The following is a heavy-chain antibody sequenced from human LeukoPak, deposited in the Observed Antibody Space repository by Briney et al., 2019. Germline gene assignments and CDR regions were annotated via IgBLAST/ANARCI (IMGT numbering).Heavy chain of an antibody. J-gene: IGHJ4*02. CDR1: GFPFSTHT. CDR2: ISADGSNE. CDR3: ARAITIFGVVIPYFDY. V-gene: IGHV3-30*04. D-gene: IGHD3-3*01. Sequence: GGSLRLSCATSGFPFSTHTMHWVRQAPGKGLEWVSIISADGSNEHYADSVRGRFTISRDNSKNTLYLQMNSLRAEDTAVYYCARAITIFGVVIPYFDYWGQGTLVTVSS.